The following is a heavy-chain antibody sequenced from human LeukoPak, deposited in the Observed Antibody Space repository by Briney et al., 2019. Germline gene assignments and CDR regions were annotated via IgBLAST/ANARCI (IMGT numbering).Heavy chain of an antibody. V-gene: IGHV1-46*01. CDR3: ARETPIQWLVPNWFDP. Sequence: AASVKVSCKASGYTFTSYYMHWVRQAPGQGLEWMGIINPSGGSTSYAQKFQGRVTMTRDTSTSTVYMELSSLRSEDTAVYYCARETPIQWLVPNWFDPWGQGTLVTVSS. CDR1: GYTFTSYY. D-gene: IGHD6-19*01. CDR2: INPSGGST. J-gene: IGHJ5*02.